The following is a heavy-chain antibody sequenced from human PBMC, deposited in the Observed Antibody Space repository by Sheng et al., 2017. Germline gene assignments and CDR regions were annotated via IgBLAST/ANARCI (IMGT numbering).Heavy chain of an antibody. J-gene: IGHJ6*02. D-gene: IGHD5-12*01. Sequence: QVQLVESGGGVVQPGRSLRLSCAASGFTFSSYGMHWVRQAPGKGLEWVVVIWYDGSNEYYADSVKGRFTISRDNSKNTLYLQMNSLRAEDTAVYNCARDRVSGYDLRYYYGMDVWGQGTTVTVSS. CDR2: IWYDGSNE. CDR3: ARDRVSGYDLRYYYGMDV. V-gene: IGHV3-33*01. CDR1: GFTFSSYG.